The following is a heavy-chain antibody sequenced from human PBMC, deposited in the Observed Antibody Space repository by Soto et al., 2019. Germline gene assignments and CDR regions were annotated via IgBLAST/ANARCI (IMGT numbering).Heavy chain of an antibody. CDR2: IYYSGST. V-gene: IGHV4-59*01. CDR1: GGSISSYY. J-gene: IGHJ6*02. D-gene: IGHD3-16*01. Sequence: QVQLQESGPGLVKPSETLSLTCTVSGGSISSYYWSWIRQPPGKRLEWIGYIYYSGSTNYNPSLKSRVTRSVDTSKNQFSLKLSSVTAADTAVYYCARNGFPMPANLGGYYYYYHGMDVWGQGTTVTVSS. CDR3: ARNGFPMPANLGGYYYYYHGMDV.